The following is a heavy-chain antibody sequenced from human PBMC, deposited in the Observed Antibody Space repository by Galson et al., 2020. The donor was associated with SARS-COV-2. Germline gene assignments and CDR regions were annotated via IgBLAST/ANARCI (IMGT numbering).Heavy chain of an antibody. CDR3: ARDMYYYDSSAATPDY. J-gene: IGHJ4*02. CDR1: GFTFSSYA. CDR2: ISYDGSNK. D-gene: IGHD3-22*01. Sequence: GESLKISCAASGFTFSSYAMHWVRQAPGKGLEWVAVISYDGSNKYYADSVKGRFTISRDNSKNTLYLQMNSLRAEDTAVYYCARDMYYYDSSAATPDYWGQGTLVTVSS. V-gene: IGHV3-30*04.